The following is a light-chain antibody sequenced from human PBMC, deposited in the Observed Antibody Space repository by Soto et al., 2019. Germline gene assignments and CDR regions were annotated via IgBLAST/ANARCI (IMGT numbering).Light chain of an antibody. CDR3: LQRSDWPIT. V-gene: IGKV3-11*01. CDR1: QSVSSY. Sequence: EIVLTQSPATLSLSPGERATLSCRASQSVSSYLAWYQQKPGQAPRLLIYDASNRATGIPARFSGSGSGTEFTLTISSLQSEDFAVYYCLQRSDWPITFGQGTRLEIK. CDR2: DAS. J-gene: IGKJ5*01.